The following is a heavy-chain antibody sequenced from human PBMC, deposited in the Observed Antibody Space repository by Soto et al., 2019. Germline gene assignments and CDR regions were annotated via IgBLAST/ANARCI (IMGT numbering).Heavy chain of an antibody. D-gene: IGHD3-9*01. CDR1: GGSFSGYY. CDR2: INHSGST. V-gene: IGHV4-34*01. CDR3: ARGGLGYYYGMDV. Sequence: SETLSITCAVYGGSFSGYYWSWIRQPPGKGLEWIGEINHSGSTNYNPSLKSRVTISIDTSKNQFSLKLSSVTAADTALYYCARGGLGYYYGMDVWGQGTTVTVSS. J-gene: IGHJ6*02.